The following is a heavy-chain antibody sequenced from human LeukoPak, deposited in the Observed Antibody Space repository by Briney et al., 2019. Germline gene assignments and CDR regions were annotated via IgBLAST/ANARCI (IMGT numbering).Heavy chain of an antibody. Sequence: GASVKVSCKASGYTFTSYDINWVRQATGQGLEWMGWMNPNSGNTGYAQKFQGRVTMTRNTAISTAYMELSSLRSEDTAVYYCARDRPIVVVPAAMRSWFDPWGQGTLVTVSS. CDR1: GYTFTSYD. J-gene: IGHJ5*02. D-gene: IGHD2-2*01. V-gene: IGHV1-8*01. CDR2: MNPNSGNT. CDR3: ARDRPIVVVPAAMRSWFDP.